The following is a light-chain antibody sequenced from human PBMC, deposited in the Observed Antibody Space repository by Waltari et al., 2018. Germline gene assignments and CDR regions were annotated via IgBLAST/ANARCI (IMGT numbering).Light chain of an antibody. CDR1: QSVGNF. CDR3: QQRGNWPSGYT. CDR2: DVS. Sequence: ELVLTQSPATLYLSPGERATLSCRASQSVGNFLAWYRQKPGQPPRLVIYDVSHRATGIPARFSGSGSGTDFTLTISSLEPEDFAVYYCQQRGNWPSGYTFGQGTKLEIK. J-gene: IGKJ2*01. V-gene: IGKV3-11*01.